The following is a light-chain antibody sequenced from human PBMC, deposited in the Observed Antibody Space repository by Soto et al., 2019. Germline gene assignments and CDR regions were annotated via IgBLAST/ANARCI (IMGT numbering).Light chain of an antibody. V-gene: IGLV2-14*01. CDR2: DVS. J-gene: IGLJ1*01. CDR3: SSYRSRSTVYV. CDR1: SSDVGGYNY. Sequence: QSALTQPASVSGSPGQSITISCTGTSSDVGGYNYVSWYQQHPGEAPKLLIYDVSNRPSGVSNRFSGSKSGNTASLTISGLQAEDEADYYCSSYRSRSTVYVFGTGTKLTVL.